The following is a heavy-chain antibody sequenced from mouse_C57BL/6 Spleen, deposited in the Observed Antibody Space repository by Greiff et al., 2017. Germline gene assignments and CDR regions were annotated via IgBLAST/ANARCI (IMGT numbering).Heavy chain of an antibody. CDR1: GYTFTSYG. CDR3: AREELTTGVATRYFDG. V-gene: IGHV1-81*01. Sequence: VQLQQSGAELARPGASVKLSCKASGYTFTSYGISWVKQRTGQGLEWIGEIYPRSGNTYYNEKFKGKATLTADKSSSTAYMELRSLTSEDSAVYFCAREELTTGVATRYFDGWGTGTTVTVSS. J-gene: IGHJ1*03. D-gene: IGHD1-1*01. CDR2: IYPRSGNT.